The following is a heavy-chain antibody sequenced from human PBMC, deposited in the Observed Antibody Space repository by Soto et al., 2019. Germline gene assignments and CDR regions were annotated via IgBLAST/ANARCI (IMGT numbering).Heavy chain of an antibody. J-gene: IGHJ3*02. D-gene: IGHD1-26*01. CDR3: PKDKGLGLVEGGPAFDI. CDR2: ISWNSGSI. Sequence: EVQLVESGGGLVQPGRSLRLSCAASGFTFDDYAMHWVRHAPEKGLEWVSGISWNSGSIGYADSVKGRFTISRDNAKNSLYLQMNRLRAEDTALYYCPKDKGLGLVEGGPAFDIWGQGTMVTVSS. V-gene: IGHV3-9*01. CDR1: GFTFDDYA.